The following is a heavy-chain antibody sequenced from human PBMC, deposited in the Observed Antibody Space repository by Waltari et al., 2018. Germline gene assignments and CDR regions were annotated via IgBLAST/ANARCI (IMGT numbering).Heavy chain of an antibody. D-gene: IGHD3-22*01. CDR3: ARDRYNSGYFFFDY. J-gene: IGHJ4*02. V-gene: IGHV3-53*01. Sequence: EVQLVESGGGLTQPGESLRLSCAASGFTVSSNYMSWVRQAPGKGLEWVSVIYSGGKTDYADSVKGRFIISRDNSNNTLYLQMNSLRVEDTAMYYCARDRYNSGYFFFDYWGQGILVTVSS. CDR1: GFTVSSNY. CDR2: IYSGGKT.